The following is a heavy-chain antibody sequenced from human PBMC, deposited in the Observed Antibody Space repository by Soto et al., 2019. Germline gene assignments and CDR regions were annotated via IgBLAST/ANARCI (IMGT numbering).Heavy chain of an antibody. Sequence: PGGSLRLSCAASGFTFSSYAMHWVRQAPGKGLEWVAVISYDGSNKYYADSVKGRFTISRDNSKNTLYLQMNSLRAEDTAVYYCARFPPGGWYAFDYWGQGTLVTVSS. V-gene: IGHV3-30-3*01. CDR1: GFTFSSYA. CDR2: ISYDGSNK. D-gene: IGHD6-19*01. J-gene: IGHJ4*02. CDR3: ARFPPGGWYAFDY.